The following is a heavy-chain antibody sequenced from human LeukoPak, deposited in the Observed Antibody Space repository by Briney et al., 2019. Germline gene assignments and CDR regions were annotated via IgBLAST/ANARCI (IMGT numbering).Heavy chain of an antibody. Sequence: GGSLRLSCAASGFTFSAYTMTWVRQAPGKGLEWVSSIGITSSSIYYADSVKGRFTISRDKAKNTLYLQMNSLRVEDTAVYFCARALTGGSEFWGQGTLVTVSS. V-gene: IGHV3-21*01. CDR2: IGITSSSI. J-gene: IGHJ4*02. CDR1: GFTFSAYT. CDR3: ARALTGGSEF. D-gene: IGHD3-9*01.